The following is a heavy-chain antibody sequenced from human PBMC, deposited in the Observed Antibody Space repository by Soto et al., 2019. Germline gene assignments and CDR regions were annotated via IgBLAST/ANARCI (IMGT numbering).Heavy chain of an antibody. Sequence: SETLSLTCTVSGGSISSSSYYWSWIRQPPGKGLEWIGEINHSGSTSYNPSLKGRVTISVDTSKNQFSLKLSSVTAADTAIYYCARGNWFDPWGQGTLVTVSS. V-gene: IGHV4-39*07. J-gene: IGHJ5*02. CDR2: INHSGST. CDR1: GGSISSSSYY. CDR3: ARGNWFDP.